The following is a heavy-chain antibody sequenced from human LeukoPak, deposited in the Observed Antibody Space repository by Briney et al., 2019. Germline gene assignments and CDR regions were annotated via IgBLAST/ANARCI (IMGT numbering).Heavy chain of an antibody. CDR3: ATSPGELEFDY. D-gene: IGHD1-1*01. CDR1: GFTFRSYE. Sequence: PGGSLRLSCAASGFTFRSYEMNWVRQAPGKGLEWVSYISSSGSTIYYADSVKGRFTISRDNAKNLLYLQMNSLRAEDTAIYYCATSPGELEFDYWGQGTLVTVSS. V-gene: IGHV3-48*03. J-gene: IGHJ4*02. CDR2: ISSSGSTI.